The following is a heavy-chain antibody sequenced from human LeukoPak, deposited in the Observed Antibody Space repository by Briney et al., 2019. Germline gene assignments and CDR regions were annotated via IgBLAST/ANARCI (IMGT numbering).Heavy chain of an antibody. CDR3: TTDLGTYYHGSQRLIPIDY. J-gene: IGHJ4*02. CDR2: IKSKTDGETT. CDR1: GFTFSSYG. V-gene: IGHV3-15*01. D-gene: IGHD3-10*01. Sequence: GGSLRLSCAASGFTFSSYGMHWVRQAPGKGLEWIGRIKSKTDGETTNYAEPVRGRFTISRDDSKSAVYLQMNSLKIEDTAVYYCTTDLGTYYHGSQRLIPIDYWGQGTLVTVSS.